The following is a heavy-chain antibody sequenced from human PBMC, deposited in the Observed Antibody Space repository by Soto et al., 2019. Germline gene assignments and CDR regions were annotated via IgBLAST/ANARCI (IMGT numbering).Heavy chain of an antibody. CDR3: ARGAHSGDCWSGYYALWFDT. CDR1: GYTFTSYD. D-gene: IGHD3-3*01. CDR2: MNPNSGNT. V-gene: IGHV1-8*01. Sequence: ASVKVSCKASGYTFTSYDINWVRQATGQGLEWMGWMNPNSGNTGYAQKFQGRVTMTRNTSISTAYMELSSLRSEDTAVYYCARGAHSGDCWSGYYALWFDTWGQGTLVTVSS. J-gene: IGHJ5*02.